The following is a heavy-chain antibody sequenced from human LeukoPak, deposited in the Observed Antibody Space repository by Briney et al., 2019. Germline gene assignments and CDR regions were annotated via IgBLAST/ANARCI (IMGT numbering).Heavy chain of an antibody. CDR3: ARAKWGLLRPYYFDY. V-gene: IGHV4-59*01. CDR2: IYYSGST. D-gene: IGHD1-26*01. CDR1: GGSISSYY. Sequence: SETLSLTCTVSGGSISSYYWSWIRQPPGKGLEWIGYIYYSGSTNYNPSLKSRVTISVDTSKNQFSLKLSSVTAADTAVYYCARAKWGLLRPYYFDYWGQGTLVTVSS. J-gene: IGHJ4*02.